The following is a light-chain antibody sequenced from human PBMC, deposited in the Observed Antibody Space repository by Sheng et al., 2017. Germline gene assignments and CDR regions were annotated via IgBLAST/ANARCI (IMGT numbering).Light chain of an antibody. V-gene: IGLV2-14*03. J-gene: IGLJ2*01. CDR1: SSDVGGYNY. Sequence: QSALTQPASVSGSPGQSITISCTGTSSDVGGYNYVSWYQQHPGKAPKLIIFDVSNRPSGVSLRFSGSKSGNTASLTISGLQAEDEADYYCSSYTSSTTLSVIFGGGTKLTVL. CDR2: DVS. CDR3: SSYTSSTTLSVI.